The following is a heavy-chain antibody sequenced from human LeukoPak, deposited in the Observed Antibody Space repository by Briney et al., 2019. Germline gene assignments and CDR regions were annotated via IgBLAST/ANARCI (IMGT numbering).Heavy chain of an antibody. D-gene: IGHD3-9*01. CDR2: IYYSGST. Sequence: SETLSLTCTVSGGSISSSSYYWGWIRQPPGKGLEWIGSIYYSGSTYYNPSLKSRVTISVDTSKNQFSLKLSSVTAADTAVYYCARRGLIRYFDWTEGGVWFDPWGQGTLVTVSS. V-gene: IGHV4-39*07. CDR1: GGSISSSSYY. J-gene: IGHJ5*02. CDR3: ARRGLIRYFDWTEGGVWFDP.